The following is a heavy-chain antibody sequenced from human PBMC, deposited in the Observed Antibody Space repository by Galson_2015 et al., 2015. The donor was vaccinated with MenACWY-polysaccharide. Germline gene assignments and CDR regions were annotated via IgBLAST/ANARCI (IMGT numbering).Heavy chain of an antibody. V-gene: IGHV3-23*01. D-gene: IGHD3-22*01. CDR3: ARHSDDNRPPDCYDI. CDR2: ISDSGGRT. J-gene: IGHJ3*02. Sequence: SLRLSCAASGFTFSNYAMTWVRQAPGKGLEWVSTISDSGGRTQYADSVKGRFTISRDNSKNTLYLQMNSLRAEDTAVYYCARHSDDNRPPDCYDIWGQGTMVSVSS. CDR1: GFTFSNYA.